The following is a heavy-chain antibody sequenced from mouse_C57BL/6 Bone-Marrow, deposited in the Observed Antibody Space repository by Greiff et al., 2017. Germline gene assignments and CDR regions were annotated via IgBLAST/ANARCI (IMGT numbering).Heavy chain of an antibody. CDR1: GYSFTGYY. J-gene: IGHJ1*03. CDR3: ARGDGYFWYFDV. V-gene: IGHV1-42*01. Sequence: VQLKESGPELVKPGASVKISCKASGYSFTGYYMNWVKQSPEKSLEWIGEINPSTGGTTYNQKFKAKATLTVDKSSSTAYMQLKSLTSEDSAVYYCARGDGYFWYFDVWGTGTTVTVSS. CDR2: INPSTGGT. D-gene: IGHD2-3*01.